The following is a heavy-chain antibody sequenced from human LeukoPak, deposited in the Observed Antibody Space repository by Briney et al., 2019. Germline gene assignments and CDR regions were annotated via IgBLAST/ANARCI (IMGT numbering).Heavy chain of an antibody. CDR1: GGSISSGDYY. J-gene: IGHJ4*02. V-gene: IGHV4-30-4*01. CDR3: ARGGLRIVYFDY. D-gene: IGHD5-12*01. CDR2: IYYSGST. Sequence: SETLSLTCTVSGGSISSGDYYWSWIRQPPGKGLEWIGYIYYSGSTYYNPSLKSRVTISVDTSKNQFSLKLSSVTAADTAVYYCARGGLRIVYFDYWGQGTLVTVSS.